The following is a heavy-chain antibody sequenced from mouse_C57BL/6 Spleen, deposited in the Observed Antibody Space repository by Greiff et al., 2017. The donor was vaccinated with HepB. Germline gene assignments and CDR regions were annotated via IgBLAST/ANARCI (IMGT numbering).Heavy chain of an antibody. D-gene: IGHD2-2*01. CDR3: TTRAMVTPAWFAY. J-gene: IGHJ3*01. Sequence: EVQLQQSGAELVRPGASVKLSCTASGFNIKDDYMHWVKQRPEQGLEWIGWIDPENGDTEYASKFQGKATITADTSSNTAYLQLSSLTSEDTAVYYCTTRAMVTPAWFAYWGQGTLVTVSA. CDR2: IDPENGDT. V-gene: IGHV14-4*01. CDR1: GFNIKDDY.